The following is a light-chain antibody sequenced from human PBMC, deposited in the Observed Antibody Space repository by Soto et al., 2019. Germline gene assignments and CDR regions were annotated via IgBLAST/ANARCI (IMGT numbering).Light chain of an antibody. Sequence: EIVLTQSPATLSLSPGERATLSCRASQSVSSYLGWYQQKPGQTPRLLIYGASNRAAGIPARFSGSGSGTDFTLTISSLEPEDFAVYYCQQRSDWPFTFGQGTRLEIE. J-gene: IGKJ5*01. CDR3: QQRSDWPFT. CDR1: QSVSSY. CDR2: GAS. V-gene: IGKV3-11*01.